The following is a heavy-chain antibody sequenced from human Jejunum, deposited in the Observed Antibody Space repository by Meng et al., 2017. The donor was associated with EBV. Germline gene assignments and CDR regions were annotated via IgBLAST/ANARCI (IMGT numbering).Heavy chain of an antibody. CDR2: INHGGGA. J-gene: IGHJ5*02. CDR3: ARLGGYASGTYYPIDP. CDR1: GGSFSDYY. Sequence: QQGGAGPLKPSATLSLVCAVYGGSFSDYYWTWIRQPPGKGLEWIGEINHGGGAIYNPSLKSRVTISVDTSKNQFSLKLSSVTAADTAVYYCARLGGYASGTYYPIDPWGQGTLVTVSS. V-gene: IGHV4-34*01. D-gene: IGHD3-10*01.